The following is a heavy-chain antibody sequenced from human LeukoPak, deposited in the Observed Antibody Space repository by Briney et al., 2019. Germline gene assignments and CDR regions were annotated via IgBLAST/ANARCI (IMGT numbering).Heavy chain of an antibody. CDR2: IYDSGST. J-gene: IGHJ3*02. CDR1: GGSISGYY. CDR3: AGHFTYYYDSSGYPRDAFDI. D-gene: IGHD3-22*01. V-gene: IGHV4-59*08. Sequence: SETLSLTCTVSGGSISGYYWSWIRQSPGKGLLWIGYIYDSGSTNYNPSLKSRVTISEDMSKNQFSLKLTSVTAADTALYYCAGHFTYYYDSSGYPRDAFDIWGQGTMVTVSS.